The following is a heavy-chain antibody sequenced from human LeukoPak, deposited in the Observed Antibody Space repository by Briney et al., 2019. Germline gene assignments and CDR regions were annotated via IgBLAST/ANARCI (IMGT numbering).Heavy chain of an antibody. CDR1: GYTFTSYG. CDR3: ARVRPTTYSSGYYYVDY. CDR2: ISAYNGNT. Sequence: GASVTVSFKASGYTFTSYGISWVRKAPGQGLEWVGWISAYNGNTTYAQKLQGRVTMTTDTSTSTAYMELRSLRSDDTAVYYCARVRPTTYSSGYYYVDYWGQGTLVTVSS. J-gene: IGHJ4*02. V-gene: IGHV1-18*01. D-gene: IGHD3-22*01.